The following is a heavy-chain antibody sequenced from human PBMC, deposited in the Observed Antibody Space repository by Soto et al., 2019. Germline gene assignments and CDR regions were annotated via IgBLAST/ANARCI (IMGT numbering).Heavy chain of an antibody. CDR3: WGEGFGRDV. Sequence: GESLKISCTGSGFSFANYWINWVRQMPGKGLEWMGRIDPSESYSNYSPSFQGHVTISADKSINTAYLQWSSLKASDTAMYYCWGEGFGRDVWGQGSRATV. J-gene: IGHJ6*02. CDR2: IDPSESYS. V-gene: IGHV5-10-1*01. CDR1: GFSFANYW. D-gene: IGHD3-16*01.